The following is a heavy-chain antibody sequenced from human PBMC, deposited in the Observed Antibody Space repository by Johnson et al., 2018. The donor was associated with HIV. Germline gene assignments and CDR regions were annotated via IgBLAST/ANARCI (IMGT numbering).Heavy chain of an antibody. CDR2: RRYDGSNK. V-gene: IGHV3-30*02. CDR1: GFTFSSYG. D-gene: IGHD3-22*01. J-gene: IGHJ3*02. Sequence: VQLVESGGGVVQPGGSLRLSCAASGFTFSSYGMHWVRQAPGKGLEWVAFRRYDGSNKYYADSVKGRFTISRDNSKNTLYLQMNSLRAEDTAVYYCAREGNYYDSSSHAFDIWRQGTMVTVSS. CDR3: AREGNYYDSSSHAFDI.